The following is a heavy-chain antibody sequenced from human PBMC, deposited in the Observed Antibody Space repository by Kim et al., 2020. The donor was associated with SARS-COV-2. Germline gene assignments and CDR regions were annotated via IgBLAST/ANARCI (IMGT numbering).Heavy chain of an antibody. CDR2: INHSGST. CDR1: GGSFSGYY. J-gene: IGHJ6*02. D-gene: IGHD2-2*01. CDR3: ARGLADSYCSSTSCPQSNGMDV. Sequence: SETLSLTCAVYGGSFSGYYWSWIRQPPGKGLEWIGEINHSGSTNYNPSLKSRVTISVDTSKNQFSLKLSSVTAADTAVYYCARGLADSYCSSTSCPQSNGMDVWGQGTTVTVSS. V-gene: IGHV4-34*01.